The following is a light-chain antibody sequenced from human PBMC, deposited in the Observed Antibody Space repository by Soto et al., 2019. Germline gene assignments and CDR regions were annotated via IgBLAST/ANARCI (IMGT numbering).Light chain of an antibody. CDR3: QHYNSYSEA. J-gene: IGKJ1*01. CDR1: QTISSW. V-gene: IGKV1-5*03. Sequence: DIQMTQSPSTLSGSVGDRVTITFRASQTISSWLAWYQQKPGKAPKLLIYKASTLKSGVPSRFSGSGSGTDFTRTISSLQPDDFATDYCQHYNSYSEAFGQGTKV. CDR2: KAS.